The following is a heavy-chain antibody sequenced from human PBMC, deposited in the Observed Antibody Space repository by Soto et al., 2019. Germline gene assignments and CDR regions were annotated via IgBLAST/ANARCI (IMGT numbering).Heavy chain of an antibody. Sequence: EVPLLESGGGLVQPGGSLRLSCAASGFTFSSYAMSWVRQAPGKGLEWVSAISGSGGSTYYADSVKGRFTISRDNSKNTLYLQMNSLRAEDTAVYYCAGSSGWYRAFDIWGQGTMVTVSS. J-gene: IGHJ3*02. V-gene: IGHV3-23*01. CDR2: ISGSGGST. CDR3: AGSSGWYRAFDI. D-gene: IGHD6-19*01. CDR1: GFTFSSYA.